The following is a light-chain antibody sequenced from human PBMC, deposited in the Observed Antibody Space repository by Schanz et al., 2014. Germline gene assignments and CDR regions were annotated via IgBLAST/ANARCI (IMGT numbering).Light chain of an antibody. J-gene: IGLJ3*02. V-gene: IGLV1-44*01. CDR3: AAWDDSLNGGV. CDR2: SNN. CDR1: SSNIGSNT. Sequence: QSVLTQPPSASGTPGQRVTISCSGSSSNIGSNTVNWYQQLPGTAPKLLIYSNNQRPSGVPDRFSGSKSGTSASLAISGLQSEDEAAFYCAAWDDSLNGGVFGGGTKLTVL.